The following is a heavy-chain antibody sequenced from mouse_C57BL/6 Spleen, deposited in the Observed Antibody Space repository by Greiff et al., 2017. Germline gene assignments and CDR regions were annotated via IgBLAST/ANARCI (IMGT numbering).Heavy chain of an antibody. CDR2: IDPSDSYT. D-gene: IGHD2-2*01. CDR3: ARGGYDYAMDY. V-gene: IGHV1-59*01. CDR1: GYTFTSYW. J-gene: IGHJ4*01. Sequence: VQLQQPGAELVRPGTSVKLSCKASGYTFTSYWMHWVKQRPGQGLEWIGVIDPSDSYTNYNQKFKGKATLTVDTSSSTAYMQLSSLTSEDSAVYYCARGGYDYAMDYWGQGTSVTVSS.